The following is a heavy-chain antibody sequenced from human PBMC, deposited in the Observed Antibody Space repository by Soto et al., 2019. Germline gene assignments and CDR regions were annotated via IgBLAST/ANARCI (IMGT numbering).Heavy chain of an antibody. CDR1: GFTFSSYA. CDR2: ISYDGSNK. V-gene: IGHV3-30-3*01. J-gene: IGHJ4*02. D-gene: IGHD6-19*01. Sequence: GGSLRLSCAASGFTFSSYAMHWVRQAPGKGLEWVAVISYDGSNKYYAESVKGRFTISRDNSKNTLYLQMNSLRAEDTAVYYCARDTAYSSGPSFLDYWGQGTLVTVSS. CDR3: ARDTAYSSGPSFLDY.